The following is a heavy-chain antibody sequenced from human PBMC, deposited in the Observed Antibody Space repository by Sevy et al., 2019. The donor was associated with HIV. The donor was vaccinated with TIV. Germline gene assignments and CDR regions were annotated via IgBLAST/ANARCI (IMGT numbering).Heavy chain of an antibody. J-gene: IGHJ4*02. CDR3: AHETFGRFES. Sequence: GGSLRLSCAASGFTFSANWMNWVRQAPGKGLEWVANIKPDGSDKHYVDSVGGRFTISRDNAKNVLFLQMNSLRVEDTAVYYCAHETFGRFESWGQGTLVTVSS. CDR2: IKPDGSDK. CDR1: GFTFSANW. V-gene: IGHV3-7*01. D-gene: IGHD3-16*01.